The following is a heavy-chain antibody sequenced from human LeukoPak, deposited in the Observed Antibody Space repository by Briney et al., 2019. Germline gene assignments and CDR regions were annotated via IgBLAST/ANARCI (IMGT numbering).Heavy chain of an antibody. V-gene: IGHV3-23*01. Sequence: PGGSLRLSCAASGFTFSSYGMSWVRQAPGKGLEWVSAISGSGGSTYYADSVKGRFTISRDNSKNTLYLQMNSLRAEDTAVYYCAKDQWELHAFDIWGQGTMVTVSS. J-gene: IGHJ3*02. CDR3: AKDQWELHAFDI. D-gene: IGHD1-26*01. CDR1: GFTFSSYG. CDR2: ISGSGGST.